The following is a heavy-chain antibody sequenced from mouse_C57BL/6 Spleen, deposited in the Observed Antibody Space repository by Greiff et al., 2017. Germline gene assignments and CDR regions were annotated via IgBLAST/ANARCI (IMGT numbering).Heavy chain of an antibody. CDR1: GFSLTSYG. D-gene: IGHD3-3*01. CDR3: AKKWGTGYAMDY. CDR2: IWRGGST. J-gene: IGHJ4*01. V-gene: IGHV2-5*01. Sequence: QVQLQQSGPGLVQPSPSLSITCTVSGFSLTSYGVHWVRQSPGQGLEWLGVIWRGGSTDYKAAFMNSLSITKENAKSQVFLKMNRRQADDTAIYYGAKKWGTGYAMDYWGQGTSVTVSS.